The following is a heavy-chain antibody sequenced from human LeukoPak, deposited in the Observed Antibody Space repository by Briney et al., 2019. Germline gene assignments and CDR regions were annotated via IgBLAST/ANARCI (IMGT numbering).Heavy chain of an antibody. D-gene: IGHD6-25*01. CDR1: GFTFSSYA. CDR3: ATAPLSAPTDY. V-gene: IGHV3-23*01. Sequence: GGSLRLSCAASGFTFSSYAMSWVRQAPGKGLEWVSAISGSGGSTYYADSVKGRFTISRDNSKSTLYLQMNSLRAEDTAVYYCATAPLSAPTDYWGQGTLVTVSS. CDR2: ISGSGGST. J-gene: IGHJ4*02.